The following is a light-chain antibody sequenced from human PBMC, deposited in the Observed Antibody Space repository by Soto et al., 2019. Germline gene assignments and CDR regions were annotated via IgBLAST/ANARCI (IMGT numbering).Light chain of an antibody. V-gene: IGKV1-27*01. CDR3: QKYNSGPLT. CDR2: SAS. Sequence: ITCRASQGISNFVAWYQQIAGKVPKLLIHSASTLQSGVPSRFSGSGSGTDFTLTISSLQPEDVAIYYCQKYNSGPLTFGGGTKVDI. CDR1: QGISNF. J-gene: IGKJ4*01.